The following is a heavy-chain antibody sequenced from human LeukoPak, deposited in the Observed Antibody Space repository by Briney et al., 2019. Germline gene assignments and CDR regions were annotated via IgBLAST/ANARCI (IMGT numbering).Heavy chain of an antibody. J-gene: IGHJ4*02. Sequence: SETLSLTCAVYGGSFSGYYWSWIRQPPGKGLEWIGEINHSGSTNYNPSLKSRVTISVDTSKNQFSLKLSSVTAADTAVYYCARMRSLGARGVIIRAYYFDYWGQGTLVTVSS. CDR2: INHSGST. D-gene: IGHD3-10*01. V-gene: IGHV4-34*01. CDR1: GGSFSGYY. CDR3: ARMRSLGARGVIIRAYYFDY.